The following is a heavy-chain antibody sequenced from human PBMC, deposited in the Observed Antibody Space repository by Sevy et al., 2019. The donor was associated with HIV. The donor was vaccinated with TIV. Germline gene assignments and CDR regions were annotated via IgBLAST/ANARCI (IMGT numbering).Heavy chain of an antibody. D-gene: IGHD2-15*01. CDR1: GYTFSYNY. CDR2: INPRTGDT. V-gene: IGHV1-2*06. CDR3: AKDKLLDAFDI. J-gene: IGHJ3*02. Sequence: ASVKVSCKASGYTFSYNYMHWVRQAPGQGLEWVGRINPRTGDTKYAQKFQGRVTVTRDTSISTAYMELSRLTSDDTAIYYCAKDKLLDAFDIWGQGSRVTVSS.